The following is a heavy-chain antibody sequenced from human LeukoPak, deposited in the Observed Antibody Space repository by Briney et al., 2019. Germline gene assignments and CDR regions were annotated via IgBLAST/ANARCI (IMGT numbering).Heavy chain of an antibody. CDR3: ARGRFLTHYYYMDV. Sequence: SETLSLTCTVSGGSISSYYWSWIRQPAGKGLEWIGRIYTSGSTNYNPSLKSRVTMSVDTSKNQFSLKLGSVTAADTAVYYCARGRFLTHYYYMDVWGKGTTVTVSS. CDR2: IYTSGST. D-gene: IGHD3-10*01. J-gene: IGHJ6*03. V-gene: IGHV4-4*07. CDR1: GGSISSYY.